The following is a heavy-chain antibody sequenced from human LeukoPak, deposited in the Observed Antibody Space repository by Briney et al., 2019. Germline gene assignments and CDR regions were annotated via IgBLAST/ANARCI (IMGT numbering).Heavy chain of an antibody. CDR3: ARDGVDYYGSGSYSDPPYNWFDP. Sequence: PGASVKVSCKASGYTFTGFYMHWVRQAPGQGLEWMGWINPNSGGTNFAQKFQGRVTMTRDTSISTACMELSRLRSDDTAVYYCARDGVDYYGSGSYSDPPYNWFDPWGQGTLVTVSS. CDR1: GYTFTGFY. J-gene: IGHJ5*02. V-gene: IGHV1-2*02. D-gene: IGHD3-10*01. CDR2: INPNSGGT.